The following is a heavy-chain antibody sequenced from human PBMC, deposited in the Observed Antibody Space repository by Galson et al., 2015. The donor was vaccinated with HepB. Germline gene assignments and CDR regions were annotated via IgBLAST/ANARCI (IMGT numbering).Heavy chain of an antibody. J-gene: IGHJ4*02. CDR1: EDSVSSNSAA. V-gene: IGHV6-1*01. CDR3: ARDVQLEPQYYFDY. CDR2: TYYRSKWYN. D-gene: IGHD1-1*01. Sequence: CAISEDSVSSNSAAWNWIRQSPSRGLEWLGRTYYRSKWYNDYAVSVKSRITINPDTSKNQFSLQLNSVTPEDTAVYYCARDVQLEPQYYFDYWGQGTLVTVSS.